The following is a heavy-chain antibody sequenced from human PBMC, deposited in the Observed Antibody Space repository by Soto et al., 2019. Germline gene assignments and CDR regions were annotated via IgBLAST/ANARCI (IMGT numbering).Heavy chain of an antibody. D-gene: IGHD6-6*01. CDR1: GYTFTSYG. J-gene: IGHJ6*02. Sequence: GASVKVSCKASGYTFTSYGISWVRQAPGQGLEWMGWISAYNGNTNYAQKLQGRVTMTTDTSTSTAYMELRSLRSDDTAVYYCARDDGSSSYYYYGRDVWGQGTTVTVSS. CDR3: ARDDGSSSYYYYGRDV. V-gene: IGHV1-18*01. CDR2: ISAYNGNT.